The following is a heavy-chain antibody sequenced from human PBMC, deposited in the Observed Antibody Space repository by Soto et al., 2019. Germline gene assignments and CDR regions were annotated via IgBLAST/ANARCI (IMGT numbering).Heavy chain of an antibody. CDR2: IYYSGST. V-gene: IGHV4-39*01. CDR1: GGSISTSAYY. Sequence: SETLSLTCTVSGGSISTSAYYWGWIRQPPGKGLEWIGSIYYSGSTYYNPSLKSRVTISVDTSKNQFSLKLSSVTAADTAVYYCARHSYYYGSGSYSYYYYGMDVWGQGTTVTVSS. D-gene: IGHD3-10*01. CDR3: ARHSYYYGSGSYSYYYYGMDV. J-gene: IGHJ6*02.